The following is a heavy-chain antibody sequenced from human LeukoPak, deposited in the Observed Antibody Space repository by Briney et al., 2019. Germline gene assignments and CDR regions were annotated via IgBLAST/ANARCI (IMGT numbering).Heavy chain of an antibody. CDR3: AKVMKGSERLTMVRGVIIKTAGLYYMDV. CDR2: ISASGGST. J-gene: IGHJ6*03. Sequence: GGSLRLSCAASGFTLRSYAMSWVRQAPGKGLEWVSSISASGGSTNYADSVKGRFTISRDNSKNTVYLQMNSLRAEDTAVYYCAKVMKGSERLTMVRGVIIKTAGLYYMDVWGKGTTVTVSS. V-gene: IGHV3-23*01. CDR1: GFTLRSYA. D-gene: IGHD3-10*01.